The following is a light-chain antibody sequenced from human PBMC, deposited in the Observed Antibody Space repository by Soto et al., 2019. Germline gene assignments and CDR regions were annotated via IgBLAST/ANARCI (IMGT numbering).Light chain of an antibody. CDR2: DVS. Sequence: QSVLTQPASVSGSPGQSITISCTGTSSDVGGYNYVSWYQQHPGKAPKLMIYDVSNRPSGVSNRFSGSRSGNTASLTISGXXXXXXXXXXCSSYTSSSTVVFGGGTKLTVL. V-gene: IGLV2-14*01. CDR3: SSYTSSSTVV. CDR1: SSDVGGYNY. J-gene: IGLJ2*01.